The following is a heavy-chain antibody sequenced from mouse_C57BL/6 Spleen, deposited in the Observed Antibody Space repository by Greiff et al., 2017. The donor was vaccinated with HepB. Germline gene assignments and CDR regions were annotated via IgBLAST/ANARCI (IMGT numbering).Heavy chain of an antibody. J-gene: IGHJ1*03. Sequence: EVQRVESEGGLVQPGSSMKLSCTASGFTFSDYYMAWVRQVPEKGLEWVANINYDGSSTYYLDSLKSRFIISRDNAKNILYLQMSSLKSEDTATYYCARVGNGYFDVWGTGTTVTVSS. D-gene: IGHD2-1*01. V-gene: IGHV5-16*01. CDR2: INYDGSST. CDR1: GFTFSDYY. CDR3: ARVGNGYFDV.